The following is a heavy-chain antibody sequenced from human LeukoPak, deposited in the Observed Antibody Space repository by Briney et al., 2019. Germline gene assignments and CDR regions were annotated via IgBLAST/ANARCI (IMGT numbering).Heavy chain of an antibody. CDR1: GFTFSSYW. Sequence: GGSLRLSCAASGFTFSSYWMSWGRQAPGKGLEWVANIKQDGSEKYYVDSVKGRFTISRDNAKNSLYLQMNSLRAEDTAVYYCARDWGFWSGSTGFDYWGQGTLVTVSS. CDR3: ARDWGFWSGSTGFDY. J-gene: IGHJ4*02. CDR2: IKQDGSEK. V-gene: IGHV3-7*01. D-gene: IGHD3-3*01.